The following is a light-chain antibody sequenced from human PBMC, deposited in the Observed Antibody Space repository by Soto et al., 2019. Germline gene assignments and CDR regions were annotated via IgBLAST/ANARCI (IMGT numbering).Light chain of an antibody. Sequence: IQLTQSPSSLSASVGDRVTITYRASQGISNYLAWYQQKPGKAPKLLIYSASTLQRGVSSRFSGSGSGADFTLMISSLQPEDVATYFCQQANIYPFTFGLGTKVEIK. CDR2: SAS. J-gene: IGKJ3*01. CDR3: QQANIYPFT. V-gene: IGKV1-9*01. CDR1: QGISNY.